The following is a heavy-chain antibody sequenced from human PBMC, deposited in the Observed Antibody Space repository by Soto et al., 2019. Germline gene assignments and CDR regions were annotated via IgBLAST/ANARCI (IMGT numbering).Heavy chain of an antibody. D-gene: IGHD3-10*01. V-gene: IGHV3-7*01. CDR3: ARASGYGAGTSVNHCLDY. Sequence: GGTLRLSCAASGFTFGSYWLCCLLQAPGKGLEGLATIKWDAREKKYVDSVKGRITMSRDNAKNSLYLQMDSLRAEDTDVYYCARASGYGAGTSVNHCLDYWGQGTLVTVSS. CDR1: GFTFGSYW. CDR2: IKWDAREK. J-gene: IGHJ4*02.